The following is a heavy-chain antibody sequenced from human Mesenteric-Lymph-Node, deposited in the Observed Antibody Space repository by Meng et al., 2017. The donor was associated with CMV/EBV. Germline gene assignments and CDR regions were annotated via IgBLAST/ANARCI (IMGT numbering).Heavy chain of an antibody. CDR3: AKDLAMGYCSTTSCPNFDY. J-gene: IGHJ4*02. CDR2: ISGSGGST. CDR1: FNIYK. Sequence: FNIYKMNWVRQAPGKGPEWVSVISGSGGSTYYADFVKGRFTVSRDNSKNTLYLQMNSLRAEDTAVYYCAKDLAMGYCSTTSCPNFDYWGQGILVTVSS. D-gene: IGHD2-2*01. V-gene: IGHV3-23*01.